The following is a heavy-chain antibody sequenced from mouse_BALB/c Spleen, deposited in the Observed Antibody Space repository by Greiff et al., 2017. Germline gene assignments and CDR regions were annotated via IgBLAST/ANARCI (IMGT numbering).Heavy chain of an antibody. Sequence: QVQLQQSGAELARPGASVKMSCKASGYTFTSYTMHWVKQRPGQGLEWIGYINPSSGYTNYNQKFKDKATLTADKSSSTAYMQLSSLTSEDSAVYYCARGQNWDWCAYWGQGTLVTVSA. D-gene: IGHD4-1*01. V-gene: IGHV1-4*01. CDR3: ARGQNWDWCAY. J-gene: IGHJ3*01. CDR1: GYTFTSYT. CDR2: INPSSGYT.